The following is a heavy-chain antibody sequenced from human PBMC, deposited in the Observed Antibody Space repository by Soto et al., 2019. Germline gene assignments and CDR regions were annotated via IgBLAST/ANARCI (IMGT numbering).Heavy chain of an antibody. V-gene: IGHV4-59*01. CDR1: GGSISSYY. CDR3: ARGRNLRKPADLRFLEWENYYGMDV. CDR2: IYYSGST. Sequence: SETLSLTCTVSGGSISSYYWSWIRQPPGKGLEWIGYIYYSGSTNYNPSLKSRVTISVDTSKNQFSLKLSSVTAADTAVYYCARGRNLRKPADLRFLEWENYYGMDVWGQGTTVTVSS. J-gene: IGHJ6*02. D-gene: IGHD3-3*01.